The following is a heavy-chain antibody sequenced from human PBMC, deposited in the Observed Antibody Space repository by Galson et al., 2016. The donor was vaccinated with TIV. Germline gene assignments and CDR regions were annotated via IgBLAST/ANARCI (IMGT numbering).Heavy chain of an antibody. Sequence: SLRLSCAASGFRFNSYAMNWVRQAPGKGLEWVSSIGGTGGSTYYADSVKGRFTISRDSYKDTVYFQMNSLRAEDTATYFCAKDRQWIPSSLDYWGQGILVTVSS. J-gene: IGHJ4*02. CDR2: IGGTGGST. V-gene: IGHV3-23*01. CDR3: AKDRQWIPSSLDY. D-gene: IGHD5-18*01. CDR1: GFRFNSYA.